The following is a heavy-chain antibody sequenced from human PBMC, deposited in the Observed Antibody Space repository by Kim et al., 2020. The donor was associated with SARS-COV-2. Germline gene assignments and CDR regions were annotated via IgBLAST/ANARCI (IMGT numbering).Heavy chain of an antibody. J-gene: IGHJ4*02. D-gene: IGHD3-22*01. CDR3: ARLGNCYDSSNWEK. V-gene: IGHV4-59*08. Sequence: NPSDKSRVTRSVDTSKNQFSLKLGSVTAADTAGYYCARLGNCYDSSNWEKWGQGTLVTVSS.